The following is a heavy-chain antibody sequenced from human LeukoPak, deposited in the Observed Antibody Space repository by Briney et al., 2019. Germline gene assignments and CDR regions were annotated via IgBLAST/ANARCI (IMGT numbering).Heavy chain of an antibody. CDR3: ARDPDPYCTTGVCSYMDV. J-gene: IGHJ6*03. V-gene: IGHV3-48*03. CDR1: GFTFSSYE. D-gene: IGHD2-8*01. CDR2: ISSSGSTI. Sequence: PGGSLRLSCAASGFTFSSYEMNWVRQAPGKGLEWVSYISSSGSTIYYADSVKGRLTISRDNAKNSLYLQMNSLRAEDTAVYYCARDPDPYCTTGVCSYMDVWGKGTTVTVSS.